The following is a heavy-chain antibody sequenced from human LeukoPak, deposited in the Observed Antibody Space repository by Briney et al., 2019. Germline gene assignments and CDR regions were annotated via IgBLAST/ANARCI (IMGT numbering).Heavy chain of an antibody. Sequence: PSETLSLTCTVSGGSISSYYWSWIRQPPGKGLEWIGYIYYSGSTNYNPSLKSRVTISVDTSKNQFSLQLSSVTAADTAVYYCARGKYYYGSSGPYYFEYWGQGTLVTVSS. V-gene: IGHV4-59*08. CDR1: GGSISSYY. CDR3: ARGKYYYGSSGPYYFEY. CDR2: IYYSGST. D-gene: IGHD3-22*01. J-gene: IGHJ4*02.